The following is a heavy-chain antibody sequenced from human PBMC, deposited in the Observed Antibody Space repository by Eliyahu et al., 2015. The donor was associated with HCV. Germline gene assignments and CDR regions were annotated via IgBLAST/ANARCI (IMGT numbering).Heavy chain of an antibody. D-gene: IGHD5-18*01. CDR1: GGSFSGYY. Sequence: QVQLQQWGAGLLKPSETLXXTCAXXGGSFSGYYWSXIRQPPGKGLEWIGEINHSGSTNYNPSLKSRVTISVDTSKNQFSLKLSSVTAADTAVYYCARVRIQLWFEGLDYWGQGTLVTVSS. J-gene: IGHJ4*02. CDR2: INHSGST. V-gene: IGHV4-34*01. CDR3: ARVRIQLWFEGLDY.